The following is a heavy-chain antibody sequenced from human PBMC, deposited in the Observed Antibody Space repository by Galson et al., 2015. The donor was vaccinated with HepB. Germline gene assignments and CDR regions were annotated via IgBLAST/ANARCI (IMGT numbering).Heavy chain of an antibody. J-gene: IGHJ6*02. CDR3: ARDCSSTSCYKEPRYYYGMDV. D-gene: IGHD2-2*02. CDR2: ISAYNGNT. Sequence: SVKVSCKASGYTFTSYGISWVRQAPGQGLEWMGWISAYNGNTNYAQKLQGRVTMTTDTSTSTAYMELRSLRSDDTAVYYCARDCSSTSCYKEPRYYYGMDVWGQGTTVTVSS. V-gene: IGHV1-18*04. CDR1: GYTFTSYG.